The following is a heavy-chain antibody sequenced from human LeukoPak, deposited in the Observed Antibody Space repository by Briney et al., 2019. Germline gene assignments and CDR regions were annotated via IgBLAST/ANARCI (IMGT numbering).Heavy chain of an antibody. D-gene: IGHD4-23*01. V-gene: IGHV4-39*01. CDR2: IYYTGAT. CDR3: ARLDYGGRSVRWYFDY. J-gene: IGHJ4*02. CDR1: GGSVGNSSFH. Sequence: ASETLSLTCTVSGGSVGNSSFHWGWIRQPPGKGLEWIGNIYYTGATSYNPSLKSRVTISVDTSKNQFSLRVNSVTAADTAVYYCARLDYGGRSVRWYFDYWARETWSPSPQ.